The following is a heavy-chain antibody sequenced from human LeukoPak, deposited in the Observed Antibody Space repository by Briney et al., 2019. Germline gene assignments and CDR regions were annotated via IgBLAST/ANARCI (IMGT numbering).Heavy chain of an antibody. J-gene: IGHJ4*02. CDR2: ISGSGGST. D-gene: IGHD6-19*01. CDR1: GFTFSSYA. Sequence: GGSLRLSCAASGFTFSSYAMSWVRQAPGKGLEWVSAISGSGGSTYYADSVKGRFTISRDNSKNTLYLQMNHLRAEDTAFYYCTKSGSGWLAYFDCWGQGALVTVSS. V-gene: IGHV3-23*01. CDR3: TKSGSGWLAYFDC.